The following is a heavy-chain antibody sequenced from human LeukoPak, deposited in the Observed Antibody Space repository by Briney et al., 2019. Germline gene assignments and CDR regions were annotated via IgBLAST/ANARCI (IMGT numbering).Heavy chain of an antibody. CDR1: GDSISSSDSY. Sequence: PSETLSLTCTVSGDSISSSDSYWGWIRQPPGKGLEWIASMYFSGRTYYNPSLKSRVTISLDTSKNQFSLKLSSVTAADTALYYCARHIYTETTYWFGPWGQGTLITVSS. V-gene: IGHV4-39*01. J-gene: IGHJ5*02. CDR3: ARHIYTETTYWFGP. D-gene: IGHD4-11*01. CDR2: MYFSGRT.